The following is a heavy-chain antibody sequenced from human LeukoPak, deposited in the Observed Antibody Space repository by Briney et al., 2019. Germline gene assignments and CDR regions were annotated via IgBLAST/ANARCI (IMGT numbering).Heavy chain of an antibody. J-gene: IGHJ4*02. CDR1: GFTFSDYY. CDR2: ISSSGSTI. CDR3: ARGKVAVAGRAPQGRAFDY. D-gene: IGHD6-19*01. V-gene: IGHV3-11*01. Sequence: GGSLRLSCAASGFTFSDYYMSWIRQAPGKGLEWVSYISSSGSTIYYADSVKGRFTISRDNAKNSLYLQMNSLRAEDTAVYYCARGKVAVAGRAPQGRAFDYWGQGTLVTVSS.